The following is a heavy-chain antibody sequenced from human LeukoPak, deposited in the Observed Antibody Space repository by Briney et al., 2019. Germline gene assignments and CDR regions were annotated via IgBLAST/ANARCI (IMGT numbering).Heavy chain of an antibody. CDR1: GGSISSGGYY. CDR2: IYYSGST. Sequence: SQTLSLTCTVSGGSISSGGYYWGWIRQHPGKGLEWIGYIYYSGSTYYNPSLKSRVTISVDTSKNQFSLKLSSVTAADTAVYYCARDPVGYSYGYNYFDYWGQGTLVTVSS. CDR3: ARDPVGYSYGYNYFDY. D-gene: IGHD5-18*01. V-gene: IGHV4-31*03. J-gene: IGHJ4*02.